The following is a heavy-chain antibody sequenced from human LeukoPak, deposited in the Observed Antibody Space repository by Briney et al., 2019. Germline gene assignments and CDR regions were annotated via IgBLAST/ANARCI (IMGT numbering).Heavy chain of an antibody. CDR2: ISRGSANI. CDR1: GFALDDYV. Sequence: GGSLRLSCTASGFALDDYVMHWVRQTPGGGLEWVSGISRGSANIGYADSVKVRFTISRDNDKNSLYLQMNSLTTEDPALYYCARDFCTGCNYYFYGMDVWGRGTTVTVSS. J-gene: IGHJ6*02. D-gene: IGHD2-2*01. V-gene: IGHV3-9*01. CDR3: ARDFCTGCNYYFYGMDV.